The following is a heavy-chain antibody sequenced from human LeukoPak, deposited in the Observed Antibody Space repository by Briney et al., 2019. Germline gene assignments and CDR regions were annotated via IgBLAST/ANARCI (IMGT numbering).Heavy chain of an antibody. Sequence: PGGSLRLSCAASGFTFSSYSMNWVRQAPGKGLEWVSSISSSSSYIYYADSVKGRFTISRDNAKNSLYLQMNSLRAEDTAVYYCARDVVAVTTYDVGNWFDPWGQGTLVTVSS. J-gene: IGHJ5*02. CDR1: GFTFSSYS. CDR2: ISSSSSYI. CDR3: ARDVVAVTTYDVGNWFDP. V-gene: IGHV3-21*01. D-gene: IGHD2-21*02.